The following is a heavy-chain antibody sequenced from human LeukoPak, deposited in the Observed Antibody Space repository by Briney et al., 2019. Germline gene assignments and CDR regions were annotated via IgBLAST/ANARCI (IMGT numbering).Heavy chain of an antibody. D-gene: IGHD3-3*01. V-gene: IGHV3-53*01. Sequence: GGSLRLSCAASGFTVSSNYMSWVRQAPGKGLEWVSVIYSGGSTYYADSVKGRFTISRDNSKNTLYLQMNSLRAEDTAVYYCAKQSYDFWSGYSPFDYWGQGTLVTVSS. CDR3: AKQSYDFWSGYSPFDY. CDR2: IYSGGST. CDR1: GFTVSSNY. J-gene: IGHJ4*02.